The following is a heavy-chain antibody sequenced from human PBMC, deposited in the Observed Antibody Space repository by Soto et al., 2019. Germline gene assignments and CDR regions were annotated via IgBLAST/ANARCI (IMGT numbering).Heavy chain of an antibody. CDR1: GFTFSSYG. CDR3: ARDEVPAAFTFYYYMDV. Sequence: QVQLVESGGGVVQPGRSLRLSCAASGFTFSSYGMHWVRQAPGKGLEWVAVIWYDGSNKYYADSVKGRFTISRDNSKNTLYLQMNSLRAEDTAVYYCARDEVPAAFTFYYYMDVWGKGTTVTVSS. J-gene: IGHJ6*03. CDR2: IWYDGSNK. V-gene: IGHV3-33*01. D-gene: IGHD2-2*01.